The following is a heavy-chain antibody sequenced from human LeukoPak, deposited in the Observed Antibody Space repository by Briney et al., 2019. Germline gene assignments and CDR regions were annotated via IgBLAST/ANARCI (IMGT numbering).Heavy chain of an antibody. CDR1: GGSISSSSYY. CDR2: IYYSGST. D-gene: IGHD6-13*01. V-gene: IGHV4-39*07. Sequence: SETLSLTCTVSGGSISSSSYYWGWIRQPPGKGLEWIGSIYYSGSTYYNPSLKSRITMSVDTSKNQFSLKLSSVTVADTAVYYCARELAAAGTFNYWGQGTLVTVSS. CDR3: ARELAAAGTFNY. J-gene: IGHJ4*02.